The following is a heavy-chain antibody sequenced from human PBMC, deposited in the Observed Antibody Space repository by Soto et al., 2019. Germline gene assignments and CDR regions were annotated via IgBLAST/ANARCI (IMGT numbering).Heavy chain of an antibody. D-gene: IGHD6-13*01. V-gene: IGHV3-21*01. J-gene: IGHJ4*02. CDR3: ARDPGSRGNYYFDF. CDR1: GFTFTSYS. Sequence: PWGSMTLSCEASGFTFTSYSLTWVCQVPGKGLEWVSSISSSGTYISYSDSVRGRFTISRDNAKNSLYLQMNSLRAEDTAVYYCARDPGSRGNYYFDFWGQGTLVTVSS. CDR2: ISSSGTYI.